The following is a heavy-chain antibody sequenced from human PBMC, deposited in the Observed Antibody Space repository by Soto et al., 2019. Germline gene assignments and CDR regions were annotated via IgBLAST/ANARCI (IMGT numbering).Heavy chain of an antibody. V-gene: IGHV1-18*01. CDR1: GYTFNNYG. D-gene: IGHD5-12*01. Sequence: ASVKVSCKASGYTFNNYGITWVRQAPGQGLEWMGWINAYNGHTNYAQKLQGRVTMTTDTSTSTAYMELRSLRSDDTAVYYCARPADLLGGYDYYYYYGMDVWGQGTTVTVSS. J-gene: IGHJ6*02. CDR3: ARPADLLGGYDYYYYYGMDV. CDR2: INAYNGHT.